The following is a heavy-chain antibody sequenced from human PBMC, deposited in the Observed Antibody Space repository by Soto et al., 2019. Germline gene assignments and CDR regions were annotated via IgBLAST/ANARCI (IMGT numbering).Heavy chain of an antibody. Sequence: GGSLRLSCAASGFTFSSYGMHWVRQAPGKGLEWVAVISYDGSNKYYADSVKGRFTISRDNSKNTLYLQMNSLRAEDTAVYYCAKLILLWFGESPPAFDYWGQGTLVTVSS. J-gene: IGHJ4*02. V-gene: IGHV3-30*18. CDR3: AKLILLWFGESPPAFDY. CDR2: ISYDGSNK. CDR1: GFTFSSYG. D-gene: IGHD3-10*01.